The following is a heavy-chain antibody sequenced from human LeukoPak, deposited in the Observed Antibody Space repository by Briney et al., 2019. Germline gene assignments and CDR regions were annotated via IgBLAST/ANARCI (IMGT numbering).Heavy chain of an antibody. J-gene: IGHJ4*02. D-gene: IGHD6-19*01. V-gene: IGHV3-11*01. CDR3: ARETVAGTFDY. CDR2: ISSNADIV. Sequence: GSLKLSCLASGFNFSEYQIRWIWQASGKGVGWVSDISSNADIVSYADFAQGRFTISRDNGDQSLSLQLNSLRAEDTAVYYCARETVAGTFDYWSQGTLVTVSS. CDR1: GFNFSEYQ.